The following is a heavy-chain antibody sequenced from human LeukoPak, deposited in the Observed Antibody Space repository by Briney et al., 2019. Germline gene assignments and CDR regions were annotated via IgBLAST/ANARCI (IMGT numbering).Heavy chain of an antibody. CDR1: GFTVSSNY. D-gene: IGHD3-10*01. CDR2: IYSGGST. V-gene: IGHV3-66*01. J-gene: IGHJ6*03. Sequence: GGSLRLSCAASGFTVSSNYMSWVRQAPGKGLEWVSVIYSGGSTYYADSVKGRFTISRDNAKNTLYLQMNSLRAEDTAVYYCARDQISYMGSYYYMDVWGKGTTVTVSS. CDR3: ARDQISYMGSYYYMDV.